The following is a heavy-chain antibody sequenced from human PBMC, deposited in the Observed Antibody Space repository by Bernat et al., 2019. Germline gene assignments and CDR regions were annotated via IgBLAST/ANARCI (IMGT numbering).Heavy chain of an antibody. V-gene: IGHV1-69*01. J-gene: IGHJ4*02. CDR1: GGTFSSYA. D-gene: IGHD2-15*01. CDR3: ARDNRPFARSGGSCYVW. CDR2: IIPIFGTA. Sequence: QVQLVQSGAEVKKPGSSVKVSCKASGGTFSSYAISWVRQAPGQGLEWVGGIIPIFGTANYAQKFQGRVKITADEATSTAYMELSSMRSEDTAVYYCARDNRPFARSGGSCYVWWGQGTLVTVSS.